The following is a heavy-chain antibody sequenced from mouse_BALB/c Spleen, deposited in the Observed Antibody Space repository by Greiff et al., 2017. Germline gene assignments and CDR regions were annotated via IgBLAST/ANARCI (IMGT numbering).Heavy chain of an antibody. CDR1: GFTFSSYA. Sequence: EVMLVESGGGLVKPGGSLKLSCAASGFTFSSYAMSWVRQTPEKRLEWVATISSGGSYTYYPDSVKGRFTISRDNAKNTLYLQMSSLRSEDTAMYYCARQMRAYWGQGTLVTVSA. CDR3: ARQMRAY. V-gene: IGHV5-9-3*01. J-gene: IGHJ3*01. CDR2: ISSGGSYT.